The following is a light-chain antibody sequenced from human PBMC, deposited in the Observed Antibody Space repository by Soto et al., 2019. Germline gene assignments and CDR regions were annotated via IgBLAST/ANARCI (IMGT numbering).Light chain of an antibody. V-gene: IGKV1-5*01. CDR1: QNINTD. Sequence: DIQMTQSPSTLSASVGDRVTITCRASQNINTDLAWYQQKPGKVPKPLIYAASTLQSGVPSRFSGSGSGTDFTLTISCLQSEDFATYYCQQYYSYPLTFGGGTKVDIK. CDR3: QQYYSYPLT. J-gene: IGKJ4*01. CDR2: AAS.